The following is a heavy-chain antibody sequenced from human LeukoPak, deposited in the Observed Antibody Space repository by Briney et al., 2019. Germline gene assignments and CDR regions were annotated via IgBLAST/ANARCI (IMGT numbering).Heavy chain of an antibody. CDR1: SGSINSYY. J-gene: IGHJ4*02. D-gene: IGHD2-2*01. CDR3: ARAGYCSSTSCYAGYFDY. CDR2: IYYSGST. Sequence: KPSETLSLNCTVSSGSINSYYWRWLPQAPGKGLEWIGYIYYSGSTNYNPSLKSRVTISVDTSKNQFSLKLSSVTAADTAVYYCARAGYCSSTSCYAGYFDYWGQGTLVTVSS. V-gene: IGHV4-59*01.